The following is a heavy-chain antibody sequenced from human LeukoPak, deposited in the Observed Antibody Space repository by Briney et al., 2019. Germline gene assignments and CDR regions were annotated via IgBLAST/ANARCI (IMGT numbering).Heavy chain of an antibody. CDR2: IRYDGSNK. Sequence: GGSLRLSCAASGFTFSSYGMHWVRQAPGKGLEWVAFIRYDGSNKYYADSVKGRFTISRDNSKKTLYLQMNSLRPEDTAVYYCARGPRDGSGSYPSYYYYYMDVWGKGTTVTISS. D-gene: IGHD3-10*01. J-gene: IGHJ6*03. V-gene: IGHV3-30*02. CDR3: ARGPRDGSGSYPSYYYYYMDV. CDR1: GFTFSSYG.